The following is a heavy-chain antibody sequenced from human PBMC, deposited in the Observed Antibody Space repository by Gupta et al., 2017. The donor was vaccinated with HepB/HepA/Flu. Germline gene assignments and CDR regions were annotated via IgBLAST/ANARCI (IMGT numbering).Heavy chain of an antibody. CDR3: AKDLWAAGTSGTDY. D-gene: IGHD6-13*01. J-gene: IGHJ4*02. CDR2: ISFDGSNK. Sequence: QVQLVESGGGVVQPGRSLRLSCAASGFTFSDYGLHWVRQAPGKGLEWVAVISFDGSNKYYADSVKGRFTIFRDNSKNTLYVQMNSLRAEDTAVYYCAKDLWAAGTSGTDYWGQGSLVTVSS. CDR1: GFTFSDYG. V-gene: IGHV3-30*18.